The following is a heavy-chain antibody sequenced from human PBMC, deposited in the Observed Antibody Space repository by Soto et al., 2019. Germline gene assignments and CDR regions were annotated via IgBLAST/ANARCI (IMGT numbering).Heavy chain of an antibody. CDR2: IFGSGAPT. CDR1: GFTFSNYP. CDR3: TREASSWGFAFDL. D-gene: IGHD3-16*01. J-gene: IGHJ3*01. Sequence: VQLLESGGGLVQPGGSLRLSCAASGFTFSNYPMSWVRQPPGKGLQWVSTIFGSGAPTHYADSVKGRFGISRDNSNNMLFLEMNSLKDEDTAVHYCTREASSWGFAFDLWGQGTRVAVSS. V-gene: IGHV3-23*01.